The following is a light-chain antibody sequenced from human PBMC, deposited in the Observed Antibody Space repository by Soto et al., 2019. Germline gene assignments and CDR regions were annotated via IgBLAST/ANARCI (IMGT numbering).Light chain of an antibody. CDR1: ETIGRAY. CDR3: HQYAHSPFT. Sequence: IVLTQSPGTLSLSPGERATVSCRASETIGRAYFAWYQHRPGRTPRLVLSAPSNRAAGIPDRFGGSGSGADFTLTISGVEPEDFAVYYCHQYAHSPFTFGQGTKVEI. J-gene: IGKJ2*01. V-gene: IGKV3-20*01. CDR2: APS.